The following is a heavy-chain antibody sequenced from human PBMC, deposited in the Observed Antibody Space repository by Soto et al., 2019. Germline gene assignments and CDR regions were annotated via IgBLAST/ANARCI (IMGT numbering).Heavy chain of an antibody. Sequence: SETLSLTCAVSGGSITSRSYLWVWIRQPPGKGLEWIGIISYGGSAHYNPSLKSRVTFSVDSSRNQFSLQLSSVTAADTATYFCARHSGDRTTWYRGFYYYAMDVRGQGTTVTLSS. CDR1: GGSITSRSYL. D-gene: IGHD6-13*01. CDR2: ISYGGSA. V-gene: IGHV4-39*01. J-gene: IGHJ6*02. CDR3: ARHSGDRTTWYRGFYYYAMDV.